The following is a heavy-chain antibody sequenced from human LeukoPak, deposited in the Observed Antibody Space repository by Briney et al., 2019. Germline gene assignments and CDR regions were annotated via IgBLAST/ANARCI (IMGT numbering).Heavy chain of an antibody. CDR3: ARDGARYCSGGSCYSGGYYYMDV. CDR1: GFTSDDYA. Sequence: PGRSLRLSCAASGFTSDDYAMHWVRQAPGKGLEWVSGISWNSGSIGYADSVKGRFTISRDNAKNSLYLQMNSLRAEDTAVYYCARDGARYCSGGSCYSGGYYYMDVWGKGTTVTVSS. CDR2: ISWNSGSI. D-gene: IGHD2-15*01. J-gene: IGHJ6*03. V-gene: IGHV3-9*02.